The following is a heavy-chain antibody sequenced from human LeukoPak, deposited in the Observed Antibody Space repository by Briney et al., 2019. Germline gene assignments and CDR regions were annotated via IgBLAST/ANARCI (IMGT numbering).Heavy chain of an antibody. Sequence: GGSLRLSCATSGFTLSSFWMHWVRQPPGKGLVWVSRINSDGTDTSYADSAKGRFTISRDNAKNTVYLQMNSLGAEDTAVYYCARGAWGYSVHFDNWGQGALVTVSS. CDR1: GFTLSSFW. CDR2: INSDGTDT. CDR3: ARGAWGYSVHFDN. J-gene: IGHJ4*02. V-gene: IGHV3-74*01. D-gene: IGHD3-16*01.